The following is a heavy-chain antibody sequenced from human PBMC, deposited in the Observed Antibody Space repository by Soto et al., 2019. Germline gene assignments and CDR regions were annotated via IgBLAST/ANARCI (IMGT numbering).Heavy chain of an antibody. D-gene: IGHD2-15*01. V-gene: IGHV1-69*14. CDR3: ASDRGYGLVN. CDR2: SIPLFGIT. J-gene: IGHJ4*02. CDR1: GGTFSSHG. Sequence: QVQLVQSGAEVKKPGSSVKVSCKASGGTFSSHGFNWVRQAAGQGLEWIGGSIPLFGITNHTQKFQDRVTISADTSTSTASMELRGLRSVDTAVYYCASDRGYGLVNWGEGTLVTVSS.